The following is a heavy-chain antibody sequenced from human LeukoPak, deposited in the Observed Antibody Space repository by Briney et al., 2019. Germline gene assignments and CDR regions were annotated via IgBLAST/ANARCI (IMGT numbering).Heavy chain of an antibody. Sequence: SETLSLTCTVSGGSISSYYWSWIRQPPGEGLEWIGCFFYSGSTNYNPSLKSRLTMSVDTSKSQFSLKLNSVTAADTAVYYCASDFSYWGQGTLVTVSS. J-gene: IGHJ4*02. CDR1: GGSISSYY. CDR3: ASDFSY. CDR2: FFYSGST. V-gene: IGHV4-59*12. D-gene: IGHD3-3*01.